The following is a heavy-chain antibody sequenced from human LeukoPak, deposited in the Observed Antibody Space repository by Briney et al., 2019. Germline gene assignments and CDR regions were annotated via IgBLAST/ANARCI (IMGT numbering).Heavy chain of an antibody. CDR1: SGSISSSSYY. V-gene: IGHV4-39*01. CDR2: IYYSGST. D-gene: IGHD6-13*01. Sequence: SETLSLTCTVSSGSISSSSYYWGWIRQPPGKGLEWIGSIYYSGSTYYNPSLKSRVTISVDTSKNQFSLKLSSVTAADTAVYYCASLPTARIAAASTGFDYWGQGTLVTVSS. CDR3: ASLPTARIAAASTGFDY. J-gene: IGHJ4*02.